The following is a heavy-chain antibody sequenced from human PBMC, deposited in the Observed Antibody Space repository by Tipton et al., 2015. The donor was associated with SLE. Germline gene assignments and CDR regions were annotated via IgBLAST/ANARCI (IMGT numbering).Heavy chain of an antibody. Sequence: LRLSCTVSGGSISSGTYYWSWIRQPAGKGLEWIGHISVSGTTIYIPSLKSRVTISILTSKTQFSLKLNSVTAADTAVYYCATGHFDYWGQGSLVTASS. V-gene: IGHV4-61*09. J-gene: IGHJ4*02. CDR1: GGSISSGTYY. CDR3: ATGHFDY. CDR2: ISVSGTT. D-gene: IGHD1-14*01.